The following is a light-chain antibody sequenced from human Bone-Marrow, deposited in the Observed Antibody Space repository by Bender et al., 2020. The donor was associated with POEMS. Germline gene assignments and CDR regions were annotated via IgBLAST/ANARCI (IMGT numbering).Light chain of an antibody. CDR3: QAWDTYSVI. J-gene: IGLJ2*01. CDR2: QFT. V-gene: IGLV3-1*01. CDR1: DLGDKY. Sequence: SYEVTQPPSVSVSPGQTASITCSGDDLGDKYVAWYQQKPGQSPLLVIYQFTKRPSGIPERFSGSNSGNTATLTISGTQAMDEADYYCQAWDTYSVIFGGGTKLTVL.